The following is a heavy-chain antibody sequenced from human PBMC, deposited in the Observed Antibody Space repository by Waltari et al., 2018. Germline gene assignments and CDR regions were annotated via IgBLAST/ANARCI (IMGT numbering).Heavy chain of an antibody. J-gene: IGHJ6*02. CDR1: GGSFSGYY. V-gene: IGHV4-34*02. Sequence: QVRLQQWGAGLLQPSETLSLTCAVYGGSFSGYYWGWIRQPPGKGREWIGEINPGGNSNCMPSLRGRIDMSGDTSKNQFSLILKSLTAADTAVYYCVRLEDCSGPGGNCYSGDSFALDVWGQGTTVTVSS. D-gene: IGHD2-15*01. CDR3: VRLEDCSGPGGNCYSGDSFALDV. CDR2: INPGGNS.